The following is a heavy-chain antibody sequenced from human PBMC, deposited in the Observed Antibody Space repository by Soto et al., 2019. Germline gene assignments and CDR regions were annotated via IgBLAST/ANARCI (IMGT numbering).Heavy chain of an antibody. CDR1: GGSFSGYY. CDR3: ARGGGVRGVNY. V-gene: IGHV4-34*01. J-gene: IGHJ4*02. D-gene: IGHD3-10*01. Sequence: QVQLQQWGAGLLKPSETLSLTCAVYGGSFSGYYWSWIRQPPGKGLEWIGEINHSGSTNYNPPIKRRVAISVDKSKNQFSLKLSSVPGADTAVYYCARGGGVRGVNYWGQGTLVTVSS. CDR2: INHSGST.